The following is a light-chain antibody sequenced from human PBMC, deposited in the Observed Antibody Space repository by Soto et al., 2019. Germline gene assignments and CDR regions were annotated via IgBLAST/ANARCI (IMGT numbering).Light chain of an antibody. CDR1: QSISNY. CDR2: AAS. CDR3: QQSFSPLWT. J-gene: IGKJ1*01. V-gene: IGKV1-39*01. Sequence: DIQMTQSPSSLSASVGDRVTITCRASQSISNYLNWYQQKPGKAPKLLIYAASSIQSGVPSRFSGSGSETDFTLTISSLPPDDSATYYCQQSFSPLWTFGQGTKVEV.